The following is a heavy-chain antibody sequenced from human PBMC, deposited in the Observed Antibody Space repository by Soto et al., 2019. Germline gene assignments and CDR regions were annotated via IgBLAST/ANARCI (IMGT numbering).Heavy chain of an antibody. D-gene: IGHD2-2*01. CDR1: GGTFSSYT. CDR2: IIPILGIA. CDR3: ARAPNRPAVVPAAPVGYYYGMDV. Sequence: QVQLVQSGAEVKKPGSSVKVSCKASGGTFSSYTISWVRQAPGQGLEWMGRIIPILGIANYAQKFQGRVTITADKSTSTAYMELSSLRSEDTAVYYCARAPNRPAVVPAAPVGYYYGMDVWGQGTTVTVSS. J-gene: IGHJ6*02. V-gene: IGHV1-69*02.